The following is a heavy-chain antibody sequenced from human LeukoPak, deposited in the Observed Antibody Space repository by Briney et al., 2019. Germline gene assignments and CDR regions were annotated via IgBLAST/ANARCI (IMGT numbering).Heavy chain of an antibody. Sequence: SETLSLTCTVSGGSISSYYWSWIRQPPGNGLEWIGYIYYSGSTNYNPFLKSRVTIAVDTTKNQFSLKLSSVTAADTAVYYCARGGSGSYRRTFDYWGQGTLVTVSS. J-gene: IGHJ4*02. CDR2: IYYSGST. D-gene: IGHD1-26*01. CDR1: GGSISSYY. CDR3: ARGGSGSYRRTFDY. V-gene: IGHV4-59*01.